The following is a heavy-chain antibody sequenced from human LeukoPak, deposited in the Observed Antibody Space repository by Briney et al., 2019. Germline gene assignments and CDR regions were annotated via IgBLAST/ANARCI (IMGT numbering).Heavy chain of an antibody. V-gene: IGHV1-69*13. CDR3: ARGTRSYGSYYYYGMDV. Sequence: ASVKVSCKASGGTFSSYAISWVRQAPGQGLEWMGGIIPIFGTANYAQKFQGRVTITADESTSTAYMELSSLRSEDTAVYYCARGTRSYGSYYYYGMDVWGQGTTVTVSS. J-gene: IGHJ6*02. CDR1: GGTFSSYA. D-gene: IGHD5-18*01. CDR2: IIPIFGTA.